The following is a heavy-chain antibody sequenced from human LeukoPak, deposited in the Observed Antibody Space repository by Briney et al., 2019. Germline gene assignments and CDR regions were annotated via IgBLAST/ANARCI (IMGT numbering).Heavy chain of an antibody. J-gene: IGHJ6*03. CDR2: IYTSGST. V-gene: IGHV4-4*07. Sequence: PSETLSLTCTVSGGSISSNYWSWLRQPAGQGLEWLGRIYTSGSTNYNPSLKSRVTMSVDTSKNQFSLKLSSVTAADTAVYYCASQPTNYEFWSGGSGYMDVWGKGTTVTVSS. CDR3: ASQPTNYEFWSGGSGYMDV. CDR1: GGSISSNY. D-gene: IGHD3-3*01.